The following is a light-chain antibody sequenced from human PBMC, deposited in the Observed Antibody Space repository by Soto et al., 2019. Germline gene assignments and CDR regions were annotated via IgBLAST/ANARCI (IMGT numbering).Light chain of an antibody. J-gene: IGKJ5*01. CDR1: LSVSVY. CDR2: DAS. CDR3: HQRQYWPPIT. Sequence: EIVLTQSPATLSLSPGERATLSCRTSLSVSVYLDLYQQKPGQAPRLLISDASNRATGIPARFSGSGSGTDFTLTISSLEPEDFAVYYCHQRQYWPPITFGQGTRLEIK. V-gene: IGKV3-11*01.